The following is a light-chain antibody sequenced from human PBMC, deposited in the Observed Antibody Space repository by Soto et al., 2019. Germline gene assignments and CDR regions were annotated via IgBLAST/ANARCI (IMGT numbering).Light chain of an antibody. J-gene: IGKJ5*01. V-gene: IGKV3-11*01. CDR2: DAS. CDR1: QSVSSY. CDR3: QQRSNWPLIT. Sequence: EIVLTQSPATLSFSPGERSPLSCRSSQSVSSYLAWYQQKPGQAPRLLIYDASNRATGIPARFSGSGSGTDFTLTISSLEPEDFAVYYCQQRSNWPLITFGQGTRLEIK.